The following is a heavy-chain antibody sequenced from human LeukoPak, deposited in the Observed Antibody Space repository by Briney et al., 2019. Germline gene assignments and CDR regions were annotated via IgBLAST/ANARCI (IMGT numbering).Heavy chain of an antibody. V-gene: IGHV3-48*02. CDR2: IRSTSTTI. CDR3: ASGDEATYDAFDI. J-gene: IGHJ3*02. CDR1: GFNFSAYP. Sequence: PGGSLRLSCAASGFNFSAYPMYWVRQAPGRGLEWVSYIRSTSTTIYYAGSVKGRFTISRDNAKNSLYLHMNSLRDEDTAVYYCASGDEATYDAFDIWGQGTMVTVSS.